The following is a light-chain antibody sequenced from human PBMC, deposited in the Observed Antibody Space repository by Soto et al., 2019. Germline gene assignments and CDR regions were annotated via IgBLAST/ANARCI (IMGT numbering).Light chain of an antibody. V-gene: IGLV2-14*01. Sequence: QSALTQPASVSGSPGQSITISCTGTSSDVGGYNYVSWYQQYPGKAPKLIIYEVTNRPSGVSNRFSGSKSGNTASLTISGRQAEDEADYYCSSYTSSSPYVFGTGTKLTVL. CDR1: SSDVGGYNY. CDR3: SSYTSSSPYV. CDR2: EVT. J-gene: IGLJ1*01.